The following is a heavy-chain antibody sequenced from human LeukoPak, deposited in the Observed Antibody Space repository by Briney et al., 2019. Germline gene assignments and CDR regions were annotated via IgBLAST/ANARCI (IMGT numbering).Heavy chain of an antibody. CDR3: ARDFLNYYASSGAGDVDY. J-gene: IGHJ4*02. D-gene: IGHD3-22*01. CDR1: GYTFTGYY. V-gene: IGHV1-2*02. Sequence: ASVKVSCKASGYTFTGYYMHWVRQAPGQGLEWMGWINPNSGGTNYAQKFQGRVTMTRDTSISTAYMELSRLRSDDTAVYYCARDFLNYYASSGAGDVDYWGQGTLVTVSS. CDR2: INPNSGGT.